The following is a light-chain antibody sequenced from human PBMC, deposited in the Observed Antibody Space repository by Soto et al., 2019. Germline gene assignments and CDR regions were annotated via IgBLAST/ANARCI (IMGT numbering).Light chain of an antibody. J-gene: IGKJ2*01. CDR3: QQYDYWPTYT. V-gene: IGKV3-15*01. CDR1: QSVRNH. CDR2: DAS. Sequence: EIVMTQSPATLAVSPGERATLSCRASQSVRNHVAWYQQRVGQAPSLLMYDASTRAAGIPARFTGSGSGTQFSLFIDSLQSEDFAVYFCQQYDYWPTYTFGQGTKLEIK.